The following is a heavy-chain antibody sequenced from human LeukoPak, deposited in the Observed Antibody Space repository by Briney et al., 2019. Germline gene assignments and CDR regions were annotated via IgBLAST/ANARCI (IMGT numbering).Heavy chain of an antibody. V-gene: IGHV4-34*01. CDR1: GGSFSGYY. J-gene: IGHJ6*03. CDR3: ARDRDYYYMDV. Sequence: SETLSLTCAVYGGSFSGYYWSWIGQPPGKGLEWIGEINHSGSTNYNPSLKSRVTISVDTSKNQFSLKLSSVTAADTAVYYCARDRDYYYMDVWGKGTTVTVSS. CDR2: INHSGST.